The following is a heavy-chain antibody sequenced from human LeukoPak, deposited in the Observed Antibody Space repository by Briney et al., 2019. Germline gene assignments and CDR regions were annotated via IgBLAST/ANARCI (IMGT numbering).Heavy chain of an antibody. CDR3: TRGSYGDYGY. V-gene: IGHV3-21*01. D-gene: IGHD4-17*01. CDR2: ISSDSKSI. CDR1: GFIFSSFT. J-gene: IGHJ4*02. Sequence: GGSLRLSCAASGFIFSSFTMNWVRQAPGKGLEWVSSISSDSKSIYYADSVKGRFIISRDNAKNSLFLQMDSLRAEDTALYYCTRGSYGDYGYWGQGTLVTVSS.